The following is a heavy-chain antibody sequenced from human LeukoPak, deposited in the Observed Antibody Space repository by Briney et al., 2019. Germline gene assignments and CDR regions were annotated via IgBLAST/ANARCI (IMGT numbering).Heavy chain of an antibody. V-gene: IGHV3-23*01. Sequence: PGGSLRLSCAASGFTFSTYGMNWVRQAPGKGLEWVSAISGSGGSTYYTDSVKGRFTISRDNSKNTLYLQMNSLRAEDTAVYYCAKTYYYDSSGGYWGQGTLVTVSS. D-gene: IGHD3-22*01. CDR3: AKTYYYDSSGGY. CDR2: ISGSGGST. J-gene: IGHJ4*02. CDR1: GFTFSTYG.